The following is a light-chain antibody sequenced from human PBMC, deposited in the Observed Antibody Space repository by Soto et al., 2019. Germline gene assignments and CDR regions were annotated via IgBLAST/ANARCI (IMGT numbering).Light chain of an antibody. CDR1: QSISTN. Sequence: EIVLTQSPGTLSVSPGERATLSCRASQSISTNLAWYQQRPGQAPRLLIYGVSTRATGIPARFSGSGSGTEFTLTISSLQSEDFAVYYCQPYNNWPLTFGGGTKVDIK. CDR3: QPYNNWPLT. V-gene: IGKV3-15*01. CDR2: GVS. J-gene: IGKJ4*01.